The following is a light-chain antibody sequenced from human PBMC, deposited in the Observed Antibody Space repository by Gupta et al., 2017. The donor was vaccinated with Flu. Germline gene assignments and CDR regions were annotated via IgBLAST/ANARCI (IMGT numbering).Light chain of an antibody. CDR1: QSISAW. CDR3: QQYSSSSYS. CDR2: RAS. J-gene: IGKJ2*03. Sequence: DIQMTQSPSTLSASIGDTVTITCRASQSISAWLAWYQQKPGTAPKVLIYRASSLESGVPSRFSGSGFGTEFTLTISNVQPDDFATYYCQQYSSSSYSFGQGTKLEIK. V-gene: IGKV1-5*03.